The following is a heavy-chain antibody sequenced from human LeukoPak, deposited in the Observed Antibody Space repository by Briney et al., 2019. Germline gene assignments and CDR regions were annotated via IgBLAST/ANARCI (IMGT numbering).Heavy chain of an antibody. J-gene: IGHJ4*02. CDR2: ITSDGSST. V-gene: IGHV3-74*01. CDR1: GFTFSSYW. D-gene: IGHD3-9*01. CDR3: GRQDILTGYYGVDY. Sequence: GGSLRLSCAASGFTFSSYWMHWVRQAPGKGLVWVSRITSDGSSTSYADSVKGRFTISRDNAQNTLYLQMNSLRAEDTAVYYRGRQDILTGYYGVDYWGQGTLVTVSS.